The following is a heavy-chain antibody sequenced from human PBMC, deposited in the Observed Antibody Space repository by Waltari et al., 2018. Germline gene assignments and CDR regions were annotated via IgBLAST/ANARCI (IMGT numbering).Heavy chain of an antibody. J-gene: IGHJ4*02. CDR1: GFTFSSYA. CDR3: AKLPTMVRGVILRFDY. V-gene: IGHV3-23*01. Sequence: EVQLLESGGGLVQPGGSLRLSCAASGFTFSSYAMSWVRQAHGKGLEWVSAISGSGGSTYYADSVKGRFTISRDNSKNTLYLQMNSLRAEDTAVYYCAKLPTMVRGVILRFDYWGQGTLVTVSS. CDR2: ISGSGGST. D-gene: IGHD3-10*01.